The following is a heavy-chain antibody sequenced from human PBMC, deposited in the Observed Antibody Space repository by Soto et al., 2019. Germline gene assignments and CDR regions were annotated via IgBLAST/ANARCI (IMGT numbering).Heavy chain of an antibody. J-gene: IGHJ6*02. Sequence: PSETLSLTCTVSGGSISSGGYYWSWIRQHPGKGLEWIGYIYYSGSTYYNPSLKSRVTISVDTSKSQYALKLSSVAAADTAVYYCAREVIAARAGGYCYSCIEVWGQGTTVTVS. V-gene: IGHV4-31*03. CDR3: AREVIAARAGGYCYSCIEV. CDR2: IYYSGST. D-gene: IGHD6-6*01. CDR1: GGSISSGGYY.